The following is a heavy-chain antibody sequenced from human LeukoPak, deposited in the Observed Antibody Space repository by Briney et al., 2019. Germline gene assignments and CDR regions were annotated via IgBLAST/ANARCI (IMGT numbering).Heavy chain of an antibody. CDR2: INPNSGGT. D-gene: IGHD5-18*01. CDR1: GYTFTGYY. V-gene: IGHV1-2*02. CDR3: ARVDTAMVTSIDY. J-gene: IGHJ4*02. Sequence: ASVKLSCKASGYTFTGYYMHWVRQAPGQGLEWMGWINPNSGGTNYAQKFQGRVTMTRDTSISTAYMELSRLRSDDTAVYYCARVDTAMVTSIDYWGQGTLVTVSS.